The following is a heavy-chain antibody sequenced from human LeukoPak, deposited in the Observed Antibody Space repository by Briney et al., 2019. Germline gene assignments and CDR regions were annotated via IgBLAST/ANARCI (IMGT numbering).Heavy chain of an antibody. CDR3: ARDLLAAAGYYYYGMDV. CDR2: IIPILGIA. Sequence: GASVKVSCRASGGTFSSYAISWVRQAPGQGLEWMGRIIPILGIANYAQKFQGRVTITADKSTSTAYMELSSLRSEDTAVYYCARDLLAAAGYYYYGMDVWGQGTTVTVSS. CDR1: GGTFSSYA. J-gene: IGHJ6*02. D-gene: IGHD6-13*01. V-gene: IGHV1-69*04.